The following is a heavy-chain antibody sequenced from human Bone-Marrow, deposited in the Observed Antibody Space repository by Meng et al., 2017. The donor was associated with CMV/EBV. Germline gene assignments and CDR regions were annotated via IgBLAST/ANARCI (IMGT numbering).Heavy chain of an antibody. Sequence: ASVKVSCKASGYTFTDYYMHWVRQAPGQGLEWMGWINPNSGGTNYAQKFQGRVTMTRDTSISTAYMELSRLRSDDTAVYYCARESLAARPQYYFDYWGQGTLVTVSS. D-gene: IGHD6-6*01. CDR3: ARESLAARPQYYFDY. CDR1: GYTFTDYY. CDR2: INPNSGGT. V-gene: IGHV1-2*02. J-gene: IGHJ4*02.